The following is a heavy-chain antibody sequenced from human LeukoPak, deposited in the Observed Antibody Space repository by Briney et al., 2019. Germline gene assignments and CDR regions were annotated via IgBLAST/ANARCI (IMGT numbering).Heavy chain of an antibody. Sequence: GSLRLSCAASGFTFSSYGMHWVRQAPGKGLEWMAFIRSDGSNKYYADSVKGRFTISRDNSKNTLYLQMNSLRAEDTAVYYCARILDSAWGELGYWGQGTLVTVSS. J-gene: IGHJ4*02. V-gene: IGHV3-30*02. CDR3: ARILDSAWGELGY. CDR1: GFTFSSYG. CDR2: IRSDGSNK. D-gene: IGHD6-19*01.